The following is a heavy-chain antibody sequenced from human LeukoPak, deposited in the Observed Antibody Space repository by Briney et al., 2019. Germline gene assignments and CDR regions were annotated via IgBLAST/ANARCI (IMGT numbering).Heavy chain of an antibody. CDR1: GGSIHSY. V-gene: IGHV4-4*07. D-gene: IGHD3-10*01. Sequence: SETLSLTCTVSGGSIHSYWSWIRQPAGKGLEWIGRITGSGTITYNPALQSRLTISIDTSKNQFSLKLMSVTAADTAVYYCARDSGTTGEVKFDPWEQGTLVTVSS. CDR3: ARDSGTTGEVKFDP. CDR2: ITGSGTI. J-gene: IGHJ5*02.